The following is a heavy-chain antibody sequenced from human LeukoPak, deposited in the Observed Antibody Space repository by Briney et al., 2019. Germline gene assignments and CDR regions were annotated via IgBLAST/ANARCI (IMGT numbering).Heavy chain of an antibody. CDR3: ASGALRWGGDY. CDR1: GFTFSSNH. CDR2: IYSTGST. D-gene: IGHD4-23*01. J-gene: IGHJ4*02. Sequence: GSLRLSCAASGFTFSSNHLSWVRQAPGKGLEWVSVIYSTGSTYYAESVKGRFTISRDNSKNTLYLQMNSLRAEDTAVYYCASGALRWGGDYWGQGTLVTVSS. V-gene: IGHV3-53*01.